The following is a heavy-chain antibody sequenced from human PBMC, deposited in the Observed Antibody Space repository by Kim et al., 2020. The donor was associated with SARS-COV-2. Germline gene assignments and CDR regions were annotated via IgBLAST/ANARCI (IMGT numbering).Heavy chain of an antibody. Sequence: GGSLRLSCAASGFTFSSYAMHWVRQAPGKGLEYVSAISSNGGSTYYANSVKGRFTISRDNSKNTLYLQMGSLRAEDMAVYYCARSTERRIDSWIDMVRGVIRGGFIHYYGMDVWGQGTTVTVSS. J-gene: IGHJ6*02. CDR2: ISSNGGST. D-gene: IGHD3-10*01. V-gene: IGHV3-64*01. CDR1: GFTFSSYA. CDR3: ARSTERRIDSWIDMVRGVIRGGFIHYYGMDV.